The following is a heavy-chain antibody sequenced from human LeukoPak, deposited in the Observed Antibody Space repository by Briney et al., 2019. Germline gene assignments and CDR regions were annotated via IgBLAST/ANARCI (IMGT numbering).Heavy chain of an antibody. V-gene: IGHV3-23*01. CDR2: ISGSGGST. J-gene: IGHJ3*02. Sequence: GGSLRLSCAASGFTFSSYAMSWVRQAPGKGLEWVSAISGSGGSTYYADSVKGRFTISRDNSKNTLYLQMNSLRAEDTAVYYCAKSRGYSSGWVNAFDIWGQGTMVTVSS. D-gene: IGHD6-19*01. CDR3: AKSRGYSSGWVNAFDI. CDR1: GFTFSSYA.